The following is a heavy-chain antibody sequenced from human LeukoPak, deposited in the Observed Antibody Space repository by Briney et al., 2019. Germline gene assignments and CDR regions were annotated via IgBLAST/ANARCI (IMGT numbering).Heavy chain of an antibody. CDR2: IDTNTGNP. D-gene: IGHD4-17*01. J-gene: IGHJ3*01. V-gene: IGHV7-4-1*02. CDR1: GYTFTSYA. CDR3: ARDGYGDDAFDF. Sequence: ASVKVSCKASGYTFTSYATHWVRQAPGQRLEWMGWIDTNTGNPTYAQGFTGRFVFSLDTSVTTVYLQISSLKAEDTAVYYCARDGYGDDAFDFWGQGTMVTVSS.